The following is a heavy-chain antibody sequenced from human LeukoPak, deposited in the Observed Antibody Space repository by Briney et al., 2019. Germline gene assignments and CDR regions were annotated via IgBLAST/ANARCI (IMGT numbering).Heavy chain of an antibody. V-gene: IGHV4-61*02. CDR1: GGSISSGSYY. D-gene: IGHD2-2*01. CDR3: AVLHDIVVVPAATSKGYYYYYMDV. Sequence: SETLSLTCTVSGGSISSGSYYWSWIRQPAGKGLEWIGRIYTSGSTNYNPPLKSRVTISVDTSKNQFSLKLSSVTAADTAVYYCAVLHDIVVVPAATSKGYYYYYMDVWGKGTTVTVSS. J-gene: IGHJ6*03. CDR2: IYTSGST.